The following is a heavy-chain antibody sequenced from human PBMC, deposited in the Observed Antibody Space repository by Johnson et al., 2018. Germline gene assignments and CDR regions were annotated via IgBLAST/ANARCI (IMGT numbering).Heavy chain of an antibody. CDR1: GFTCSSYA. V-gene: IGHV3-30*04. CDR3: GRDKGLSITMFQGSSAY. CDR2: ISHDGRKK. Sequence: QVQLVQSGGGVVQPGRSLRLSCAASGFTCSSYAMHWVRQAPGKGLEWVAVISHDGRKKYFSDSVKGRFTISRDNSKNTLYLQMNSLRPEDTAVYYCGRDKGLSITMFQGSSAYWGQGTLVTVSS. D-gene: IGHD3-10*01. J-gene: IGHJ4*02.